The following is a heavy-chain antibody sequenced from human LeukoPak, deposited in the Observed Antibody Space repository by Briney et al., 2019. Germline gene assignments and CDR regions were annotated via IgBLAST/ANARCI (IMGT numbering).Heavy chain of an antibody. D-gene: IGHD5-18*01. CDR3: ARALERYSYGYNFDY. CDR2: ISSNGGST. J-gene: IGHJ4*02. V-gene: IGHV3-64*01. Sequence: GGSLRLSCAASGFTVRSYAMHWVRQAPGKGLEYVSAISSNGGSTYYANSVKGRFTISRDNSKNTLYLQMGSLRAEDMAVYYCARALERYSYGYNFDYWGQGTLVTVSS. CDR1: GFTVRSYA.